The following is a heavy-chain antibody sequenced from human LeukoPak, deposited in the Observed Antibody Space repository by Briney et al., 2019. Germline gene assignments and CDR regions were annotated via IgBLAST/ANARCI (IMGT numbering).Heavy chain of an antibody. V-gene: IGHV1-46*01. CDR1: GYTFTIYY. Sequence: ASVNVSCKASGYTFTIYYMHWVRQAPGQGLEWMGIINPSGGSTSYAQKFQGRVTMTRDTSTSTVYMELSSLRSEDTAVYYCARDLPTVTTTDSYYYYYGMDVWGQGTTVTVSS. CDR2: INPSGGST. J-gene: IGHJ6*02. CDR3: ARDLPTVTTTDSYYYYYGMDV. D-gene: IGHD4-17*01.